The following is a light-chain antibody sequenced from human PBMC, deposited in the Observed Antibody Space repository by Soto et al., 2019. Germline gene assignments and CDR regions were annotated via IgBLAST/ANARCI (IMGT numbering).Light chain of an antibody. J-gene: IGKJ4*01. CDR1: QSVSSTY. CDR2: RAS. CDR3: QQYESSPLT. V-gene: IGKV3-20*01. Sequence: EIVLTQSPDTLSLSPGERATLSCRPSQSVSSTYLAWYQQKPGQAPRLLIYRASTRATGIPDRFSGSESGTDFTLTISRLEPEDFAVYYCQQYESSPLTCGGGTKVEIK.